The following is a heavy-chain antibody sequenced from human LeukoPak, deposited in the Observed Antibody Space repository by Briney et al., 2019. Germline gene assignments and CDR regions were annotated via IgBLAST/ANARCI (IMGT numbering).Heavy chain of an antibody. J-gene: IGHJ4*02. V-gene: IGHV3-21*01. CDR1: GFTFSSYS. CDR3: ARGLARGIAARITYFDY. CDR2: ISSSSSYI. Sequence: PGGSLRLSCAASGFTFSSYSMNWVRQAPGKGLEWVSSISSSSSYIYYADSVKGRFTISRDNAKNSLYLQMNSLRAEDTAAYYCARGLARGIAARITYFDYWGQGTLVTVSS. D-gene: IGHD6-6*01.